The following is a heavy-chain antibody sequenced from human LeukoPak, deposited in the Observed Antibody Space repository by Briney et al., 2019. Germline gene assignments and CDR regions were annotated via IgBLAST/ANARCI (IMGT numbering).Heavy chain of an antibody. CDR1: GFTFSSYW. CDR3: ARGNGDNSHPLELDY. D-gene: IGHD7-27*01. Sequence: GGSLRLSCAASGFTFSSYWMHWVRQAPGKGLVWVSRINSDGSSTSYADSVKGRFTISRDNAKNTLYLQMNSLRAEDTAVYYCARGNGDNSHPLELDYWGQGTLVTVSS. V-gene: IGHV3-74*01. J-gene: IGHJ4*02. CDR2: INSDGSST.